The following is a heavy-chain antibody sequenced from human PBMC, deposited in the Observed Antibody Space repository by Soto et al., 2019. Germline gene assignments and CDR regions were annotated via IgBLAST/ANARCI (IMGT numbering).Heavy chain of an antibody. CDR3: ARGDRGAFDL. Sequence: EVQLVESGGGLVQPGESLRLSFAASGFTFDYYWMNWVGQAPGKGLVWVSRIYSDGTSTTYADSVKGRFTISRDNAKNTVSLQMNSLRADDTAVYYCARGDRGAFDLWGQGTVVTVSS. D-gene: IGHD1-26*01. V-gene: IGHV3-74*01. CDR2: IYSDGTST. J-gene: IGHJ3*01. CDR1: GFTFDYYW.